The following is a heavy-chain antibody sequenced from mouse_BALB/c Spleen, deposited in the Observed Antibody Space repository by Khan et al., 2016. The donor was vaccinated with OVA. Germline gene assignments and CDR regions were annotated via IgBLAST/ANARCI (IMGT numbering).Heavy chain of an antibody. CDR2: ICAGGST. CDR1: GFSLTSYG. Sequence: VELVESGPGLVAPSQSLSITCTVSGFSLTSYGVLWVRQPPGQGLEWLGVICAGGSTNYNSALMSRLSISKDNSKSQVFLKMNRLQTDDTARYYCARLEDIWGQGTTLTVSS. J-gene: IGHJ2*01. V-gene: IGHV2-9*02. D-gene: IGHD1-3*01. CDR3: ARLEDI.